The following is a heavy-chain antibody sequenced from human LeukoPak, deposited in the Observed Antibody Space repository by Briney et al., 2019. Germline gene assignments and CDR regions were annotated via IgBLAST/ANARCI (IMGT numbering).Heavy chain of an antibody. CDR1: SGSFSGYY. Sequence: SETLSLTCAVYSGSFSGYYWNWIRQPPGKGLEWIGSIYHSGSTYYNPSLKSRVTISVDTSKNQFSLKLSSVTAADTAVYYCARGLIGDFDYITWFDPWGQGTLVTASS. D-gene: IGHD3-9*01. J-gene: IGHJ5*02. CDR2: IYHSGST. CDR3: ARGLIGDFDYITWFDP. V-gene: IGHV4-34*01.